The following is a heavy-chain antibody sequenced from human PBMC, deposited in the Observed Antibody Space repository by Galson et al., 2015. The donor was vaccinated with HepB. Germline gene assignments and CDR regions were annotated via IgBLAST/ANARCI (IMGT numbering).Heavy chain of an antibody. CDR1: GFTFSSYA. CDR3: AKEGSSGWYGYHYYMDV. V-gene: IGHV3-23*01. D-gene: IGHD6-19*01. CDR2: ISGSGDST. Sequence: SLRLSCAASGFTFSSYAMTWVRQAPGKGLEWVSSISGSGDSTPYADSVKGRFTISRDDSKNTVYLQMNSLRADDTAVYYCAKEGSSGWYGYHYYMDVWGKGTTVTVSS. J-gene: IGHJ6*03.